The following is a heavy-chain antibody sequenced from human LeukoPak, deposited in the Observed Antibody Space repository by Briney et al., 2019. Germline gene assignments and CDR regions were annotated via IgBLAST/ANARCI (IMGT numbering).Heavy chain of an antibody. CDR2: FDPEDGET. D-gene: IGHD5-24*01. Sequence: ASVKVSCKVSGYTLTELSMHWVRQAPGKGLEWMGGFDPEDGETIYARKFQGRVTMTEDTSTDTAYMELSSLRSEDTAVYYCATDSITQDGYNSFDYWGQGTLVTVSS. V-gene: IGHV1-24*01. CDR3: ATDSITQDGYNSFDY. J-gene: IGHJ4*02. CDR1: GYTLTELS.